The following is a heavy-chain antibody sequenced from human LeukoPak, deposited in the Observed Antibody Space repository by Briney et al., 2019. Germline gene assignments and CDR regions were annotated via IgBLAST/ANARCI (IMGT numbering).Heavy chain of an antibody. CDR1: GGSISSYY. D-gene: IGHD6-13*01. V-gene: IGHV4-4*07. CDR2: VYTSGST. CDR3: ARLSIAAAGTGPGMGAAFDI. Sequence: SETLSLTCTVSGGSISSYYWSWIRQPAGKGLEWIGRVYTSGSTNYNPSLKSRVTISVDTSKNQFSLKLSSVTAADTAVYYCARLSIAAAGTGPGMGAAFDIWGQGTMVTVSS. J-gene: IGHJ3*02.